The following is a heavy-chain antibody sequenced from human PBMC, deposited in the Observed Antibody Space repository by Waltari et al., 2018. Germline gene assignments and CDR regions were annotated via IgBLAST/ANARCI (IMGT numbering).Heavy chain of an antibody. CDR1: GFTFSSYA. CDR2: RSYDGSNK. J-gene: IGHJ6*02. CDR3: ARDGFPTYYYYGMDV. D-gene: IGHD5-12*01. V-gene: IGHV3-30-3*01. Sequence: QVQLVESGGGVVQPGRSLRLSCAASGFTFSSYAMHWVRQAPGKGLEWVAVRSYDGSNKYYADAVKGRFTISRDNSKNTLYLQMNSLRAEDTAVYYCARDGFPTYYYYGMDVWGQGTTVTVSS.